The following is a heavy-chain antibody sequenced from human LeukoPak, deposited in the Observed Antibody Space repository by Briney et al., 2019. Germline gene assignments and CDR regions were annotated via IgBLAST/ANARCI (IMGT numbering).Heavy chain of an antibody. CDR2: IKQDGSEK. CDR1: GFTFSTFW. D-gene: IGHD3-3*02. CDR3: ASRAHFWSGPGG. J-gene: IGHJ1*01. V-gene: IGHV3-7*01. Sequence: GGSLRLSCAASGFTFSTFWMSWVRQAPGKGLEWVANIKQDGSEKYYVDSVKGRFTISRDNAKNSLSLQMNRLRAEDTAVYYCASRAHFWSGPGGWGQGTLVTVSS.